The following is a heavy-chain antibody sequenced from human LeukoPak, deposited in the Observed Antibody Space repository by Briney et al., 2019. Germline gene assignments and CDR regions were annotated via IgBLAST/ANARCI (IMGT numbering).Heavy chain of an antibody. D-gene: IGHD3-9*01. CDR3: ARDIFLDY. J-gene: IGHJ4*02. Sequence: PGGSLRLSCAASGFTDSSIYMSWVRQAPGKGLEWVSVFYSGGSTYYPDSVKGRFTISRDNSKNTLYLQMNSLRAEDTAVYYCARDIFLDYWGQGTMVTVSS. CDR2: FYSGGST. CDR1: GFTDSSIY. V-gene: IGHV3-53*01.